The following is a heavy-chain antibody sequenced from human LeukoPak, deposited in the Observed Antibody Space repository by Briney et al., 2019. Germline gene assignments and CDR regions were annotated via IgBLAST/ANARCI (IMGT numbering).Heavy chain of an antibody. CDR3: TREFHSSGWYLTFAY. Sequence: PGGSLRLSCAASGFTFRDSAMHWVRRASGKGLEWIGRVKTKANNYATAYAASVMGRFTISRDDSKNTAYSEMNSLKTEDTAVYYCTREFHSSGWYLTFAYWGQGSQVTVSS. D-gene: IGHD6-19*01. J-gene: IGHJ4*02. CDR2: VKTKANNYAT. V-gene: IGHV3-73*01. CDR1: GFTFRDSA.